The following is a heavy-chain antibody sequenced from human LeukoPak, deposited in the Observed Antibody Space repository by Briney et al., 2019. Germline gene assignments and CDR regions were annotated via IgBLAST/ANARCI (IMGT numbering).Heavy chain of an antibody. V-gene: IGHV3-7*01. CDR2: IKEDGSET. Sequence: PGGSLRLSCAASGFTFSSYWMSWVRQAPGKGLEWVANIKEDGSETYYVDSVKGRFTISRDNAKNLLYLEMNSLRAEDAALYYCARVDGSSSCPDYWGQGTLVTASS. CDR1: GFTFSSYW. CDR3: ARVDGSSSCPDY. D-gene: IGHD6-19*01. J-gene: IGHJ4*02.